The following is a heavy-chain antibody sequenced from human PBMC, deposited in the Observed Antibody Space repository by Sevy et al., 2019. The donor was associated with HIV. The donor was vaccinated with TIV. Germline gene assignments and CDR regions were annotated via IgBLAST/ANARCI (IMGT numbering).Heavy chain of an antibody. Sequence: GGSLRLSCAASGFIFNSYAMSWVRQAPGKGLEWVSRISASGGSTYYADSVKGRFTISRDNSRNTVDVEMNSLRGEDTAIYYCAKGYGSGSPPDFWGQGTLVTVSS. CDR2: ISASGGST. CDR1: GFIFNSYA. V-gene: IGHV3-23*01. J-gene: IGHJ4*02. CDR3: AKGYGSGSPPDF. D-gene: IGHD3-10*01.